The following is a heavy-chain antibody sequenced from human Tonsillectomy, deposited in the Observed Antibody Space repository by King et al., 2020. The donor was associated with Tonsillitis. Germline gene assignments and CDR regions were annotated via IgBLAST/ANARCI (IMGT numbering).Heavy chain of an antibody. V-gene: IGHV3-74*01. CDR2: IKTDGSDT. Sequence: VQLVESRGGLVRPGGSLILSCAASGFTLNNNWMSWVRQAPGERPVWVSRIKTDGSDTRYADFVRGRFTISRDDAKNTLYLQMNDLRAEDTAVYYCARDPENTYYFDHWGQGALVIVSS. J-gene: IGHJ4*02. CDR1: GFTLNNNW. CDR3: ARDPENTYYFDH.